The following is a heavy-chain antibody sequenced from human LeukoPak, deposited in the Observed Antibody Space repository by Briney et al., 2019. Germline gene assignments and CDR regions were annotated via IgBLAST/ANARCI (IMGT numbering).Heavy chain of an antibody. CDR2: IDSSGDVI. V-gene: IGHV3-11*01. J-gene: IGHJ5*02. Sequence: GGSLRLSCAASGFIFSDYYMTWIRQSPGKGLEWLSYIDSSGDVIYYVDSVKGRFTISRDNAKNSLYLQMSSLRAEDTAVYYCAKGTHSSSWHWFDPWGQGTLVTVSS. D-gene: IGHD6-13*01. CDR3: AKGTHSSSWHWFDP. CDR1: GFIFSDYY.